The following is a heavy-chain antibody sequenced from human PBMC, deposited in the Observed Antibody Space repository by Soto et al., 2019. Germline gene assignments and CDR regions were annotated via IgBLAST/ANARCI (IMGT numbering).Heavy chain of an antibody. D-gene: IGHD3-10*01. CDR1: GGTFSSYT. J-gene: IGHJ6*02. V-gene: IGHV1-69*02. CDR3: ARASGYYFGSEYYYNYGMDV. Sequence: SVKVSFKASGGTFSSYTISWVRQAPGQGLEWMGRIIPILGIANYAQKFQGRVTITADKSTSTAYMELSSLRSEDTAVYYFARASGYYFGSEYYYNYGMDVWGQGTTVTVSS. CDR2: IIPILGIA.